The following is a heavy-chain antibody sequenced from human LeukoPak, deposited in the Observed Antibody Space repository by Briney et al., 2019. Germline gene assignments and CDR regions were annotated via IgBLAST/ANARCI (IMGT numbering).Heavy chain of an antibody. CDR2: IYYSGST. J-gene: IGHJ3*02. Sequence: PSETLSLTCTVSGGSISSYYWSWIRQPPGKGLEWIGYIYYSGSTNYNPSLKSRVTILVDTSKNQFSPKLSSVTAADTAVYYCARHERDASLDHALDIWGQGTVVTVSS. CDR1: GGSISSYY. V-gene: IGHV4-59*08. CDR3: ARHERDASLDHALDI. D-gene: IGHD5-24*01.